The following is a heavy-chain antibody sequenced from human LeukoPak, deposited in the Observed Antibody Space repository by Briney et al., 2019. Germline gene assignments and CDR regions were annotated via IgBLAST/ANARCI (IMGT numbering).Heavy chain of an antibody. CDR2: LYHSGCT. CDR1: GYSISSGYY. J-gene: IGHJ4*02. Sequence: SETLSLTCAVSGYSISSGYYWGWIRQPPGKGLEWIGSLYHSGCTYYNPSLKSRVTISVDTSKNQFSLKLSSVTAADTAVYYCARDGRGAEVDFWGQGTLVTVSS. D-gene: IGHD3-10*01. V-gene: IGHV4-38-2*02. CDR3: ARDGRGAEVDF.